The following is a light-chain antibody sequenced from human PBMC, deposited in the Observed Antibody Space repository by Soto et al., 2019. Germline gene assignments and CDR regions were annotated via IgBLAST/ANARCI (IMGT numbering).Light chain of an antibody. CDR3: QHYYGLPLT. Sequence: DIQMTQSPSSLSASVGDRVTITCRASQSISSYLNWYQQKPGKAPKFLIYAASSLRSGVPSRFSGSGSGTDFTLTISSLQPEDFATYYCQHYYGLPLTFGQGTKVDIK. CDR1: QSISSY. J-gene: IGKJ1*01. V-gene: IGKV1-39*01. CDR2: AAS.